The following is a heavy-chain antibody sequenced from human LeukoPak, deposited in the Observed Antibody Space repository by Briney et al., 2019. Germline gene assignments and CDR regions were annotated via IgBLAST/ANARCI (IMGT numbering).Heavy chain of an antibody. CDR3: ARDLKQQLVLLSYYYYGMDV. D-gene: IGHD6-13*01. V-gene: IGHV3-11*04. J-gene: IGHJ6*02. Sequence: GGSLRLSCAASGFTFSDYYMSWIRQAPGKGLEWVSYISSSGSTIYYADSVKGRFTISRDNAKNSLYLQMNSLRAEDTAVYYCARDLKQQLVLLSYYYYGMDVWGQGTTVTVSS. CDR1: GFTFSDYY. CDR2: ISSSGSTI.